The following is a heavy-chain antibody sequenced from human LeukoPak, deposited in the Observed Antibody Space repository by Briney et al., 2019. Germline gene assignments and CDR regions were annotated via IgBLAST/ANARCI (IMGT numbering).Heavy chain of an antibody. V-gene: IGHV1-46*01. CDR3: ARQEGGYGGNSGAFDI. Sequence: AASVKVSCKASGYTFTSYYMHWVRQAPGQGLEWMGIINPSGGSTSYAQKFQGRVTMTRDTSTSTVYMELSSLRSEDTAVYYCARQEGGYGGNSGAFDIWGQGTMDTVSS. J-gene: IGHJ3*02. D-gene: IGHD4-23*01. CDR2: INPSGGST. CDR1: GYTFTSYY.